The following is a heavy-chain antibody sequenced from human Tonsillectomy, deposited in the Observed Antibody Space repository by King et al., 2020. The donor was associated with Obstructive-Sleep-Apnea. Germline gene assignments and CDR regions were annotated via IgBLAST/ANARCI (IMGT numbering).Heavy chain of an antibody. Sequence: VQLQQWGAGLLKPSETLSLTCAVHGGSFSGYYWSWIRQPPGKGLEWIGEINHSGSTNYNPSLKSRVTISLDTSKNQFSLELSSVTAADTAVYYCARGGWGSSWPFDYWGQGTLVTVSS. V-gene: IGHV4-34*01. D-gene: IGHD6-13*01. J-gene: IGHJ4*02. CDR2: INHSGST. CDR1: GGSFSGYY. CDR3: ARGGWGSSWPFDY.